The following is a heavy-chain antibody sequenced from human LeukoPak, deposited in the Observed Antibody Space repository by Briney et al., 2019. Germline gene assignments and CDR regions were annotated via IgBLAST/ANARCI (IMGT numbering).Heavy chain of an antibody. V-gene: IGHV3-23*01. J-gene: IGHJ4*02. CDR2: ISDSGGST. Sequence: GGSLRLSCAASGFTFSSYAMSWVRQAPGKGLEWVSAISDSGGSTYYADSVKGRFTISRDNSKNTLYLQMNSLRAEDTAVYYCAKDNYYDSSGYDYWGQGTLVTVSS. CDR1: GFTFSSYA. CDR3: AKDNYYDSSGYDY. D-gene: IGHD3-22*01.